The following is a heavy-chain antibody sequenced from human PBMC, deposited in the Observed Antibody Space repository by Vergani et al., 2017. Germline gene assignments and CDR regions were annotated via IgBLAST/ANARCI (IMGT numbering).Heavy chain of an antibody. D-gene: IGHD2-15*01. Sequence: QVQLQESGPGLVKPSETLSLTCTVSGGSISSYYWSWIRQPPGKGLEWIGYIYYSGSTNYNPSLKSRVTISVDTSKNQFALKLSSVTAADTALYYGARARPKYCSGGSCDGRLYYYYYGMDVWGQGTTVTVSS. J-gene: IGHJ6*02. V-gene: IGHV4-59*01. CDR1: GGSISSYY. CDR3: ARARPKYCSGGSCDGRLYYYYYGMDV. CDR2: IYYSGST.